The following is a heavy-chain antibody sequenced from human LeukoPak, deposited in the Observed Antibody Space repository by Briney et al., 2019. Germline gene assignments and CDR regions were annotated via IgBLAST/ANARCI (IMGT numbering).Heavy chain of an antibody. Sequence: ASVKVSCKASGYTFIDYYMHWVRQAPGQGLEWMGWINPNSGGTNYAQKFQGRVTMTRDTSISTAYMELSRLRSDDTAVYYCARGGYSGYDSRYGWFDPWGQGTLVTVSS. V-gene: IGHV1-2*02. J-gene: IGHJ5*02. CDR1: GYTFIDYY. CDR2: INPNSGGT. D-gene: IGHD5-12*01. CDR3: ARGGYSGYDSRYGWFDP.